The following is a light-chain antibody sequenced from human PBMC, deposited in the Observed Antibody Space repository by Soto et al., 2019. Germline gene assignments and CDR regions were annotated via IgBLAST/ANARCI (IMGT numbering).Light chain of an antibody. J-gene: IGLJ1*01. V-gene: IGLV2-8*01. CDR3: SSYAGSNNYV. CDR1: SSDLGGYNS. Sequence: QSVLTQPPSASGSPGQSVTISCTGTSSDLGGYNSVSWFQQHPGKAPKVIIYEVTKRPSGVPDRFSGSKFGNTASLTVSGLQAEDEADYYCSSYAGSNNYVFGTGTKVTAL. CDR2: EVT.